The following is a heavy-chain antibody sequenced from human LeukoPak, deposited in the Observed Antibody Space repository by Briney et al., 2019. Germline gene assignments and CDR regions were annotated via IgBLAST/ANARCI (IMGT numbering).Heavy chain of an antibody. Sequence: GGSLRLSCAASGFTFSSYSMNWVRQAPGKGLEWVSSISSSSSYIYYADSVKGRFTISRDNAKNSLYLQMNSLRAEDTAVYYCARDGEEYDFWSGYLVYYMDVWGKRTTVTVSS. CDR3: ARDGEEYDFWSGYLVYYMDV. D-gene: IGHD3-3*01. CDR2: ISSSSSYI. CDR1: GFTFSSYS. V-gene: IGHV3-21*01. J-gene: IGHJ6*03.